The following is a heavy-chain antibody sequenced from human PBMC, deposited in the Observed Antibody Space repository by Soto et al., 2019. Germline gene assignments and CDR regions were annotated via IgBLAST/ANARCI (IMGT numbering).Heavy chain of an antibody. CDR3: ARSSYYDSSGYYFTLYYYGMDV. J-gene: IGHJ6*02. D-gene: IGHD3-22*01. CDR2: ISSSGSTI. Sequence: PGGSLRLSCAASGFTFSSYEMNWVRQAPGKGLEWVSYISSSGSTIYYADSVKGRFTISRDNAKNSLYLQMNSLRAEDTAVYYCARSSYYDSSGYYFTLYYYGMDVWGQGTTVTVSS. CDR1: GFTFSSYE. V-gene: IGHV3-48*03.